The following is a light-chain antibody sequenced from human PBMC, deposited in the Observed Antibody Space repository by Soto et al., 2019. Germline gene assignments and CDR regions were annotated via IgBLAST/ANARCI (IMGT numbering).Light chain of an antibody. CDR1: SSDVGGYDY. J-gene: IGLJ1*01. CDR3: SSKRGSTGV. V-gene: IGLV2-14*01. Sequence: QSVLTQPASVSGSPGQTITISCTGTSSDVGGYDYVSWHQQHPGKAPKLMIYDFSKRPSGVSNRFSGSKSGNTASLTISGLQAEDEADYYCSSKRGSTGVFGTGTKVTV. CDR2: DFS.